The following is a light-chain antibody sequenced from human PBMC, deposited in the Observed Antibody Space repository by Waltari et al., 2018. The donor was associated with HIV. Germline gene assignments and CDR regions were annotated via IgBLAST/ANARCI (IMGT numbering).Light chain of an antibody. J-gene: IGLJ3*02. Sequence: QSVLTQPPSASGTPGQRVTISCSGSTSNIGSNTINWYQQLPGTAPKLLIYSNTRRPSGVPDRFAGSKSGTSASLAISGLQSEDEADYSCAAWDDSLNGPVFGGGTKLTVL. CDR1: TSNIGSNT. CDR2: SNT. V-gene: IGLV1-44*01. CDR3: AAWDDSLNGPV.